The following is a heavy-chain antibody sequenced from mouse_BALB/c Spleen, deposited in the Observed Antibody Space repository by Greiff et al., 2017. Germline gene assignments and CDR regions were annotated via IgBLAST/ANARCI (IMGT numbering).Heavy chain of an antibody. J-gene: IGHJ2*01. D-gene: IGHD1-1*01. V-gene: IGHV1-9*01. CDR1: GYTFSSYW. CDR2: ILPGSGST. Sequence: QVQLQQPGAELVMPGASVKMSCKATGYTFSSYWIEWVKQRPGHGLEWIGEILPGSGSTNYNEKFKGKATFTADTSSNTAYMQLSSLTSEDSAVYYCARPITTRGFDYWGQGTTLTVSS. CDR3: ARPITTRGFDY.